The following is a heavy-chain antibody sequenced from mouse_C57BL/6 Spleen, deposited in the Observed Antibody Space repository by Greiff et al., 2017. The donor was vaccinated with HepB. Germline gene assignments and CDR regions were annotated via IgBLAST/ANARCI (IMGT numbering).Heavy chain of an antibody. CDR1: GFNIKDDY. V-gene: IGHV14-4*01. J-gene: IGHJ2*01. Sequence: VQLQQPGAELVRPGSSVKLSCKASGFNIKDDYMHWVKQRPEQGLEWIGWIDPENGDTEYASKFQGKATITADTSSNTAYLQLSSLTSEDTAVYYCTTLRASNYWGQGTTLTVSS. CDR3: TTLRASNY. D-gene: IGHD6-1*01. CDR2: IDPENGDT.